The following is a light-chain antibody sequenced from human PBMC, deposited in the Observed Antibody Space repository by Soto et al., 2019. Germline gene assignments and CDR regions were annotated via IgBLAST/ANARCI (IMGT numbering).Light chain of an antibody. CDR2: DAS. V-gene: IGKV1-5*01. Sequence: DIQMTQSPPTLSASVGDRVTITCRASQGIVRWLAWYQQKPGKAPKLLIYDASSLESGVPSRFSGSGAGKEFTLTISSLQPDDFATYYCQHYYGFSRTFGQGTKVESK. CDR1: QGIVRW. J-gene: IGKJ1*01. CDR3: QHYYGFSRT.